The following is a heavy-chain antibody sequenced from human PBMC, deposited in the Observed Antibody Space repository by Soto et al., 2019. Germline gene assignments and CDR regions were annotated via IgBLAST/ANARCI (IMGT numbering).Heavy chain of an antibody. CDR2: IKHTGDA. Sequence: SETLSLTCAVSGDSIKTETRWSWLRQLPGTGLEWIGEIKHTGDANANPALRRRVSMSVDRTKNQFFLNLRSVSAADAAVYFCAREGRLHWFESWGQGTVVTVSS. V-gene: IGHV4-4*02. CDR3: AREGRLHWFES. CDR1: GDSIKTETR. J-gene: IGHJ5*01.